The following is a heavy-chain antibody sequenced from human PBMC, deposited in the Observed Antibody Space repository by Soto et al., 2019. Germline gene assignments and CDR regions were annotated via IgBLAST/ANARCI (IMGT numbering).Heavy chain of an antibody. V-gene: IGHV3-30*03. D-gene: IGHD3-16*01. Sequence: GGSLRLSCAASGFTFSSYGMHWVRQAPGKGLEWVAVISYDGSNKYYADSVKGRFTISRDNSKNTLFLQMNSLRSEDTSVYYCARDRGRGTYYYYGMDVWGQGTPVTVSS. CDR1: GFTFSSYG. CDR2: ISYDGSNK. CDR3: ARDRGRGTYYYYGMDV. J-gene: IGHJ6*02.